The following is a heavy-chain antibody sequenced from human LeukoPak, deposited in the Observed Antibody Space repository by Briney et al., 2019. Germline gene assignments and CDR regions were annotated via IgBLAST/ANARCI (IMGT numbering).Heavy chain of an antibody. CDR3: ARSLISRGSGSYSSDY. CDR1: GFTFSNAW. Sequence: GGSLRLSCAASGFTFSNAWMSWVRQAPGKGLEWVSHISTSGSTIYYADSVKGRFTISRDNAKNSLYLQMNSLRAEDTAVYYCARSLISRGSGSYSSDYWGQGTLVTVSS. J-gene: IGHJ4*02. V-gene: IGHV3-11*04. D-gene: IGHD3-10*01. CDR2: ISTSGSTI.